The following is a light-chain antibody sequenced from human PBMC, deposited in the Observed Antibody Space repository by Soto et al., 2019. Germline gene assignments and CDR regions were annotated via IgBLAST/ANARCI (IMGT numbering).Light chain of an antibody. Sequence: QSVLTQPPSVSGAPGQRVTISCTGSSSNIGAGYDVHWYQQLPGTAPKLLIYGNNNRPSGVPDRFSGSKSGISASLAITGLQAEHEADYYCQSYDTGLSVVFGGGTKLTVL. J-gene: IGLJ2*01. CDR1: SSNIGAGYD. V-gene: IGLV1-40*01. CDR2: GNN. CDR3: QSYDTGLSVV.